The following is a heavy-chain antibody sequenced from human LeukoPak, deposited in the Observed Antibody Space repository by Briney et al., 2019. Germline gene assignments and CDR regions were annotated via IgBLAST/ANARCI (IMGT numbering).Heavy chain of an antibody. D-gene: IGHD4-17*01. CDR3: AREVSSDDYRDYGWFDP. Sequence: SETLSLTCAVHGGSFSDSYWSWIRQPPGKGLEWIGEINPTGYTNYNPSLESRVTMSVDTSKNQFSLKVTSVTAADTAVYYCAREVSSDDYRDYGWFDPWGQGTLVTVSS. V-gene: IGHV4-34*01. CDR2: INPTGYT. J-gene: IGHJ5*02. CDR1: GGSFSDSY.